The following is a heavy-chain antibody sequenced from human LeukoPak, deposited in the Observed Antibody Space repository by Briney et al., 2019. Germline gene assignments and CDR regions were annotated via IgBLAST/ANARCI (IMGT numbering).Heavy chain of an antibody. CDR1: GGSISSYY. J-gene: IGHJ4*02. CDR3: ARGGYQRPFDY. V-gene: IGHV4-4*09. CDR2: IYTSGST. Sequence: SETLSLTCTVSGGSISSYYWSWIRQPPGKGLEWIGYIYTSGSTNYNPSLKSRVTISVDTSKNQLSLKLSSVTAADTAVYYCARGGYQRPFDYWGQGTLVTVSS. D-gene: IGHD5-18*01.